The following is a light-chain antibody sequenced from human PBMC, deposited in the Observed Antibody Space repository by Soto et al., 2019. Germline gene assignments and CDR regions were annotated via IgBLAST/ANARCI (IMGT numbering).Light chain of an antibody. J-gene: IGKJ1*01. CDR1: HSLLHSNGYNY. CDR2: LGS. CDR3: MQALQTRT. Sequence: DIVMTKSPLSLPVTPGEPASISCRSSHSLLHSNGYNYLDWCLQKPGQSPQLLIYLGSNRSSGVPDRFSGSGSGTDFTLKISRVEAEDVGVYYCMQALQTRTFGQGTKVDIK. V-gene: IGKV2-28*01.